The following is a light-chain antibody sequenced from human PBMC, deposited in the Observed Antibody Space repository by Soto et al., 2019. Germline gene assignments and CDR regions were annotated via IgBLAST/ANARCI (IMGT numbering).Light chain of an antibody. V-gene: IGKV1-5*01. J-gene: IGKJ1*01. CDR2: DAS. CDR1: QSISSW. CDR3: QQYNSYSPWT. Sequence: EIVMTQSPATLSASLGERATLTCRASQSISSWLAWYQQKPGKAPKLLIYDASSLESGVPSRFSGSGSGTEITLTISSLQHDDFVTYYCQQYNSYSPWTFGQGTKVDIK.